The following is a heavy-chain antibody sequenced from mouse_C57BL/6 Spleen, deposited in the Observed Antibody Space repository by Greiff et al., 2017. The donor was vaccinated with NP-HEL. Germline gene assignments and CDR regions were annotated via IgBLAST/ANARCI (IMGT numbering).Heavy chain of an antibody. V-gene: IGHV1-62-2*01. CDR3: AREEEDGYYFYAMDY. J-gene: IGHJ4*01. CDR2: FYPGSGSI. CDR1: GYTFTEYT. D-gene: IGHD2-3*01. Sequence: QVQLQQSGAELVKPGASVKLSCKASGYTFTEYTIHWVKQRPGQGLEWIGWFYPGSGSIKYNEKFKDKATLTADKSSSTVYIELSSLTSEDSAVYFCAREEEDGYYFYAMDYWGQGTSVTVSS.